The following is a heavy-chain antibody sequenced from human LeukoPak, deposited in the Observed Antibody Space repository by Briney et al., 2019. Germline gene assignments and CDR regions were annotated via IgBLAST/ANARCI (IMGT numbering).Heavy chain of an antibody. J-gene: IGHJ3*02. CDR1: GGSISTITYY. D-gene: IGHD6-13*01. CDR2: MYYRGNT. CDR3: ARPDIAAVHAFDI. Sequence: SETLSLTCTVSGGSISTITYYWGWIRQPPGKGLEWVGHMYYRGNTFYNPSLKSRVTISVDTSKNQFSLKLRSVTAADTAVYYCARPDIAAVHAFDIWGQGTMVTVSS. V-gene: IGHV4-39*07.